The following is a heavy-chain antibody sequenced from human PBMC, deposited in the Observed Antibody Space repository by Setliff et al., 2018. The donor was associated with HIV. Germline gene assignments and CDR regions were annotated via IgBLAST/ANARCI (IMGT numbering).Heavy chain of an antibody. V-gene: IGHV4-39*02. Sequence: ASETLSLTCTVSGGSVISSSYYWGWIRQPPGKGLEWIGTMYYRGTTYNNPSLKSRVTFSADASKNQFSLNLHSVTATDTAVYYCAREIQFSATTYYYYYMDDWGRGTTVTVSS. CDR3: AREIQFSATTYYYYYMDD. CDR2: MYYRGTT. D-gene: IGHD5-18*01. CDR1: GGSVISSSYY. J-gene: IGHJ6*03.